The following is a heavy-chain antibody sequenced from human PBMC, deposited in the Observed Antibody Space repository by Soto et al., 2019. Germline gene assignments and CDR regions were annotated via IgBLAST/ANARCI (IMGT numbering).Heavy chain of an antibody. V-gene: IGHV1-18*01. Sequence: ASVKVSCKASGYTFSSYGISWVRQAPGQGLEWMGWISGYNGNTNYAQKFQGRVIMTTDTSTSTVYMELRSLRSDDTAVYYCARDLYYSSGRYFDHDAFDIWGQGTVVTVSS. CDR1: GYTFSSYG. D-gene: IGHD6-19*01. J-gene: IGHJ3*02. CDR2: ISGYNGNT. CDR3: ARDLYYSSGRYFDHDAFDI.